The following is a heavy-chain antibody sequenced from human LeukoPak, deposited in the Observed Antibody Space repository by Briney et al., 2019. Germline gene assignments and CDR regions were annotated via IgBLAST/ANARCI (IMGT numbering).Heavy chain of an antibody. J-gene: IGHJ4*02. CDR3: ARSPNYYGSGSYEDY. Sequence: ASVKVSCKASGYTFTSYIITWVRQAPGQGLECMGWINPYNGNTNHAQKVQGRVTMTTDTSTTTAYLELRSLRSDDTAVYYCARSPNYYGSGSYEDYWGQGTLVTVSS. V-gene: IGHV1-18*01. CDR2: INPYNGNT. CDR1: GYTFTSYI. D-gene: IGHD3-10*01.